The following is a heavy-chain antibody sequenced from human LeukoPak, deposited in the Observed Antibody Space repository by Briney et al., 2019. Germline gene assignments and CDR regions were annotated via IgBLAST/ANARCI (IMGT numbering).Heavy chain of an antibody. CDR1: GSTFRSYS. Sequence: GGSLRLSCAASGSTFRSYSMNWVRQAPGKGLEWVSYISSSSSTIYYADSVKGRFTISRDNAKNSLYLQMNSLRAEDTAVYYCARGNGSPDYWGQGTLVTVSS. CDR3: ARGNGSPDY. D-gene: IGHD1-26*01. CDR2: ISSSSSTI. V-gene: IGHV3-48*01. J-gene: IGHJ4*02.